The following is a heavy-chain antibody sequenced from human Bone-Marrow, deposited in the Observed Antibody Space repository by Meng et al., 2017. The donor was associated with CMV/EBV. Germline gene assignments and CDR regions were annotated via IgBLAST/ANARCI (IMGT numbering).Heavy chain of an antibody. D-gene: IGHD3-22*01. CDR2: ISAYNGNT. CDR1: GYTFTSYG. V-gene: IGHV1-18*01. CDR3: ARTGALTYYYDSSGYSDAFDI. J-gene: IGHJ3*02. Sequence: ASVKVSCKASGYTFTSYGISWVRQAPGQGLEWMGWISAYNGNTNYAQKPQGRVTMTTDTSTSTAYMELRSLRSDDTAVYYCARTGALTYYYDSSGYSDAFDIWGQGTMVTVSS.